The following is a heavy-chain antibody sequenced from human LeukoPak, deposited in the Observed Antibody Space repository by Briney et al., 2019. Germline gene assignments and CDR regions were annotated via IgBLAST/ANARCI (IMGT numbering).Heavy chain of an antibody. CDR1: GDSVSSNSAA. Sequence: SQTLSLTCAISGDSVSSNSAAWNWIRQSPSRGLEWLGRTYYRSKWYNDYAVSVKSRITINPDTSKNQFSLQLNSVTPEDTAVYYCASSLLWFGVDILGRRDYYYYGMDVWGQGTTVTVSS. J-gene: IGHJ6*02. CDR3: ASSLLWFGVDILGRRDYYYYGMDV. V-gene: IGHV6-1*01. CDR2: TYYRSKWYN. D-gene: IGHD3-10*01.